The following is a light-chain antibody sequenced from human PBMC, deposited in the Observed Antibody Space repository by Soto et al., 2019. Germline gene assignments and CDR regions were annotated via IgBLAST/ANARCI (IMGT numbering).Light chain of an antibody. J-gene: IGKJ4*01. CDR1: ENVGTN. V-gene: IGKV3D-15*01. CDR2: GSS. Sequence: IVLTQSPATLSVSPGERVTLSCRARENVGTNLAWYQQRPGQPPRLLIYGSSTRATGISATFSGSGSRTEFTLTISSLQSEDSAVYYCQQYNNWGLSFGGGTMVEIK. CDR3: QQYNNWGLS.